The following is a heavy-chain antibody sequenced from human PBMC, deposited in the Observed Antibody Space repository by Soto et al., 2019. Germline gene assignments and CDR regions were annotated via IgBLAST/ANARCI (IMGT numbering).Heavy chain of an antibody. D-gene: IGHD1-26*01. CDR1: GYTFNSYG. CDR2: VSTHTGNT. CDR3: ARDLDVVPVGNLGC. J-gene: IGHJ4*02. V-gene: IGHV1-18*01. Sequence: QVQLVQSGAEMKRPGASVRVSCKASGYTFNSYGINWVRQAPGRGLEWVGWVSTHTGNTHYAQNFQARVSMTTDKAATTSYLELRSLRSDDTAIYYCARDLDVVPVGNLGCWGQGTRVTVSS.